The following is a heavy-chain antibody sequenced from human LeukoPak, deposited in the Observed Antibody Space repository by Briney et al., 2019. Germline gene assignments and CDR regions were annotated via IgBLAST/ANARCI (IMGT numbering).Heavy chain of an antibody. V-gene: IGHV3-30-3*01. D-gene: IGHD6-13*01. CDR1: GFTFSSYA. Sequence: GGSLRLSCAASGFTFSSYAMHWVRQAPGKGLEWVAVISYDGSNEYYADSVKGRFTISRDNSKNTLYLQMNSLRAEDTAVYYCARVRAGTFDYWGQGTLVTVSS. CDR2: ISYDGSNE. CDR3: ARVRAGTFDY. J-gene: IGHJ4*02.